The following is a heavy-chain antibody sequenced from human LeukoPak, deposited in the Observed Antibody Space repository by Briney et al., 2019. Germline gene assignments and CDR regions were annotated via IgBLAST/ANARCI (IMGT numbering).Heavy chain of an antibody. D-gene: IGHD1-26*01. CDR2: IYTSGST. CDR1: GGSISSYY. J-gene: IGHJ3*02. Sequence: SETLSLTCTVSGGSISSYYWSWIRQPAGKGLEWIGRIYTSGSTNYNPSLKSRVTISVDTSKNQISLKLSSVTAADTAVYYCASRSYAAFDTWGQGTMVTVSS. CDR3: ASRSYAAFDT. V-gene: IGHV4-4*07.